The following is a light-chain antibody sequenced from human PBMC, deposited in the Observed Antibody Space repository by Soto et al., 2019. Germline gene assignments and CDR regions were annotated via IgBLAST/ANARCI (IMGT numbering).Light chain of an antibody. J-gene: IGLJ3*02. Sequence: QTVVTQEPSFSVSPGGTVTLTCGLSSGSVSTSYYPSWYQQTPGQAPRTLIYSTNTRSTGVPDRFSGSILGNKAALTITGAQADDESDYYCVLYIGSGIWVVGGGTKVTV. V-gene: IGLV8-61*01. CDR2: STN. CDR1: SGSVSTSYY. CDR3: VLYIGSGIWV.